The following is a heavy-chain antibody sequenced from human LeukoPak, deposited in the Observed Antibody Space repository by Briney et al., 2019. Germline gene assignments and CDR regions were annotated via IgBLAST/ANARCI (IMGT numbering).Heavy chain of an antibody. V-gene: IGHV1-69*04. Sequence: SVKVSCKASGGTFSSYAISWVRQAPGQGLEWMGRIIPIFGIANYAQKFQGRVTITADKPTSTAYMELSSLRSEDTAVYYCARARGSGSYENPYYFDYWGQGTLVTVSS. J-gene: IGHJ4*02. CDR1: GGTFSSYA. CDR3: ARARGSGSYENPYYFDY. D-gene: IGHD1-26*01. CDR2: IIPIFGIA.